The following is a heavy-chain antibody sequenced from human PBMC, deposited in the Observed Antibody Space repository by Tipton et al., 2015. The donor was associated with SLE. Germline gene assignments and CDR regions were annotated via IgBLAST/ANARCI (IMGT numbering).Heavy chain of an antibody. CDR1: GGSISSSSYY. Sequence: TLSLTCTVSGGSISSSSYYWGWFRRPPGKGLEWIGYIYYSGSTYYNPSPKSRVTISVDTSKNQLSLKLSSVTAADTAVDYCARQKRQLNRFDYLGQGTLVTVS. D-gene: IGHD6-6*01. J-gene: IGHJ4*02. CDR2: IYYSGST. V-gene: IGHV4-39*01. CDR3: ARQKRQLNRFDY.